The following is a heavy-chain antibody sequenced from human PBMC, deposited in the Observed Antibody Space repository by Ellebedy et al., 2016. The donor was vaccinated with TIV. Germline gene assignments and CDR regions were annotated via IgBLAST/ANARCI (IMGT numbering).Heavy chain of an antibody. CDR1: DDSISTTNSW. V-gene: IGHV4-4*02. CDR2: IFHTGVT. J-gene: IGHJ4*02. D-gene: IGHD2-8*02. Sequence: SETLSLXXVVSDDSISTTNSWWSWVRQPPGKGLKWIGEIFHTGVTNYNPSLWSRVTMSVDKSRSQLSLQLTSVTAADTAVYYCVKVAAYCLEYWGQGTLVTVSS. CDR3: VKVAAYCLEY.